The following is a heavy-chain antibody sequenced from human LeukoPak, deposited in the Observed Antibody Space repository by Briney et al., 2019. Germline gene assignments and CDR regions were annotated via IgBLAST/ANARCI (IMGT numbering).Heavy chain of an antibody. Sequence: SETLSLTCSVSGGSISSSSYYWGWIRQPPGKGLEWIGTISYTGSTHYNPSLKSRVSISVDTSKNQFSLKLSAVTAADTAVYYCARYREGWYFDLWGRGTLVTVSS. CDR1: GGSISSSSYY. CDR2: ISYTGST. CDR3: ARYREGWYFDL. D-gene: IGHD4-11*01. V-gene: IGHV4-39*07. J-gene: IGHJ2*01.